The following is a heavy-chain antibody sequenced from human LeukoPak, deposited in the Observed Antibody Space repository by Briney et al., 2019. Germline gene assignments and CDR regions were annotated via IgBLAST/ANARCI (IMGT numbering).Heavy chain of an antibody. CDR2: IYTSGSN. Sequence: ASETLSLTCTVSGGSISSYYWSWIRQPAGKGLEWIGRIYTSGSNNYNPSLKSRVTMSVDTSKNQFSLKLSSVTAADTAVYYCARDLGYDSSGYYGGDAFDIWGQGTMVTVSS. J-gene: IGHJ3*02. CDR1: GGSISSYY. V-gene: IGHV4-4*07. CDR3: ARDLGYDSSGYYGGDAFDI. D-gene: IGHD3-22*01.